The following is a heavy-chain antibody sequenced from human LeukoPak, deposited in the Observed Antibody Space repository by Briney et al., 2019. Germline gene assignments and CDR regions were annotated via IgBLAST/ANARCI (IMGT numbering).Heavy chain of an antibody. D-gene: IGHD3-10*01. CDR2: IKQDGSEK. CDR1: GFTFSSYW. Sequence: PGGSLRLSCAASGFTFSSYWMSWVRQAPGKGLEWVANIKQDGSEKYYVDSVKGRFTVSRDNAKNSLYLQMNSLRAEDTAVYYCARDGGLGELWFGELFNGFDPWGQGTLVTVSS. CDR3: ARDGGLGELWFGELFNGFDP. V-gene: IGHV3-7*01. J-gene: IGHJ5*02.